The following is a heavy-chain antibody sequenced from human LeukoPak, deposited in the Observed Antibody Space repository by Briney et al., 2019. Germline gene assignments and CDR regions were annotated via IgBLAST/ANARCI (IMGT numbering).Heavy chain of an antibody. V-gene: IGHV3-53*01. CDR2: IYSGGST. J-gene: IGHJ4*02. CDR1: GLTFENVW. CDR3: AREARGDSSGYYPSPFDY. D-gene: IGHD3-22*01. Sequence: GSLRLSCVVSGLTFENVWMNWVRQAPGKGLEWVSVIYSGGSTYYADSVKGRFTISRDNSKNTLYLQMNSLRAEDTAVYYCAREARGDSSGYYPSPFDYWGQGTLVTVSS.